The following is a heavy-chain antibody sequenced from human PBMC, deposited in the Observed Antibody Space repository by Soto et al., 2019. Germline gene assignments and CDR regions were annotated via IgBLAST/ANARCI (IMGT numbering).Heavy chain of an antibody. D-gene: IGHD6-19*01. J-gene: IGHJ4*02. CDR3: AKSGDSAGWGIDF. V-gene: IGHV3-48*02. Sequence: EVQMVESGGGLVQQGGSLRLYCVGSGFMFDSFAMNWVRQAPGKGLEWVAYINGGSDSIYYAESVKGRFTISRDNARNSLSLQMNSLSYEYTAVYYCAKSGDSAGWGIDFWGQGTLVTVSS. CDR2: INGGSDSI. CDR1: GFMFDSFA.